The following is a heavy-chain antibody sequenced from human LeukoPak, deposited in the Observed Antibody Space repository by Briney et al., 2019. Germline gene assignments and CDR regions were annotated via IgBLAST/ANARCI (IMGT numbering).Heavy chain of an antibody. Sequence: ASVKVSCKASGYTFTSYAMHWVRQAPGQRLEWMGWINAGNGNTKYSQKFQGRATITRDTSASTAYMELSSLRSEDTAVYYCASTYYDFWSGYLNPYYYYGMDVWGQGTTVTVSS. CDR3: ASTYYDFWSGYLNPYYYYGMDV. D-gene: IGHD3-3*01. V-gene: IGHV1-3*01. CDR2: INAGNGNT. CDR1: GYTFTSYA. J-gene: IGHJ6*02.